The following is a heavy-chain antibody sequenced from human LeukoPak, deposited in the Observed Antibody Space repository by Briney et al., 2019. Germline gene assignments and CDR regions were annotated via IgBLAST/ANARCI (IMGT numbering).Heavy chain of an antibody. CDR1: GFTFSSYT. CDR2: IGTSSTTI. CDR3: ARGENGSFDH. V-gene: IGHV3-48*04. Sequence: GGSLRLSCAASGFTFSSYTMNWVRQPPGKGLEWVSNIGTSSTTIYYADPVKGRFTISRDNARNSLYMEMNDLIAEDTAFYYCARGENGSFDHWGQGTLVIVSS. J-gene: IGHJ4*02. D-gene: IGHD3-10*01.